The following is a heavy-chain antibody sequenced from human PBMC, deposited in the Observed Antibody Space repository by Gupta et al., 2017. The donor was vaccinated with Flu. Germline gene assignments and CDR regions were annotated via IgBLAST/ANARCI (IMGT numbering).Heavy chain of an antibody. Sequence: ISWVRQAPGQGLEWMGGIIPIFGTANYAQKFQGRVTITADESTSTAYMELSSLRSEDTAVYYCARPTDIQIELFPCAFDIWGQGTMVTVSS. CDR3: ARPTDIQIELFPCAFDI. D-gene: IGHD2-21*01. J-gene: IGHJ3*02. V-gene: IGHV1-69*01. CDR2: IIPIFGTA.